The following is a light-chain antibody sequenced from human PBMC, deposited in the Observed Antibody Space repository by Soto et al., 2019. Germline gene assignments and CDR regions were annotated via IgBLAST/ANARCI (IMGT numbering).Light chain of an antibody. J-gene: IGKJ4*01. CDR2: AAS. CDR3: QQSYTPPLT. CDR1: QSISSY. V-gene: IGKV1-39*01. Sequence: DIQMTQSPSSLSASVGDRATITCRASQSISSYLNWYQQKPGKAPQLLIYAASSLQSGVPSRFSGSGSGTDFTVTISSLQPEDFNTCYCQQSYTPPLTLGGGTKVDI.